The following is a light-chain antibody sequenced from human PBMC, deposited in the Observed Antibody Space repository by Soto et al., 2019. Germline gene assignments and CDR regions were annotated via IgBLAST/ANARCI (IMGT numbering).Light chain of an antibody. CDR3: QQYGSSMYT. J-gene: IGKJ2*01. V-gene: IGKV3-20*01. CDR1: QSVSSSY. CDR2: GAS. Sequence: EIGLTQSPGPLSLSPGERATLSCRASQSVSSSYLAWYQQKPGQAPRLLIYGASSRATGIPDRFSGSGSGTDFTLTISRLEPEDFAVYYCQQYGSSMYTFGQGTKLEIK.